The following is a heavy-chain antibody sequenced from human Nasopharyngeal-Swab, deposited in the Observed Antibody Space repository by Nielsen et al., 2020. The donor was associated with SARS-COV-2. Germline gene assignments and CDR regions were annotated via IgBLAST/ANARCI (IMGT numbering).Heavy chain of an antibody. V-gene: IGHV3-30-3*01. J-gene: IGHJ5*02. Sequence: GGSLRLSCAASGFTFSSYAMHWVRQAPGKGLEWVAVISYDGSNKYYADSVKGRFTISRDNSKNTLYLQMNSLRAEDTAVYYCARDWAHYYGSGALLLRWFDPWGQGTLVTVSS. CDR1: GFTFSSYA. D-gene: IGHD3-10*01. CDR2: ISYDGSNK. CDR3: ARDWAHYYGSGALLLRWFDP.